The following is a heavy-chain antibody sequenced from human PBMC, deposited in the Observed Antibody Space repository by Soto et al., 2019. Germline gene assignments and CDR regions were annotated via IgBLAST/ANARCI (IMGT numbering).Heavy chain of an antibody. CDR2: IEPSDSYT. Sequence: GEALKISCKGSGYSFTSYWISWVRQMPGKGLEWMGRIEPSDSYTNYSPAFQGHVTISADKSISTAYLQWRSLQASDPALSYCARGGSRWYYWFDPWGQGALVTSPQ. D-gene: IGHD6-13*01. CDR3: ARGGSRWYYWFDP. V-gene: IGHV5-10-1*01. J-gene: IGHJ5*02. CDR1: GYSFTSYW.